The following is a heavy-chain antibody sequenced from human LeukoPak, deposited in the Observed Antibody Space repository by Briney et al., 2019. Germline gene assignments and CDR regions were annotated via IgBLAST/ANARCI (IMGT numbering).Heavy chain of an antibody. CDR1: GYTFTSYD. D-gene: IGHD3-10*01. J-gene: IGHJ6*02. CDR2: MNPDSGNT. Sequence: ASVKVSCKASGYTFTSYDISWVRQATGQGLGWMGWMNPDSGNTGYAQKFQGRVTMTRNTSISTAYMELSSLRSEDTAVYYCAVGFGELSDYYYYGMDVWGQGTTVTVSS. V-gene: IGHV1-8*01. CDR3: AVGFGELSDYYYYGMDV.